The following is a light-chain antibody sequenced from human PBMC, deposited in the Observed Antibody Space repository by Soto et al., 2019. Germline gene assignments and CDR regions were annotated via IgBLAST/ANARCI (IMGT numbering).Light chain of an antibody. V-gene: IGKV1-33*01. CDR2: DAS. Sequence: DIQMTQSPSSLSASGGDRVSITCHASQDISNYLNWYQQKPGKAPKLLIYDASNLETGVPSRFSGSGSGTDFTFTISSLQPEDIATYYCQQYDNLITFGQGTRLEIK. CDR1: QDISNY. CDR3: QQYDNLIT. J-gene: IGKJ5*01.